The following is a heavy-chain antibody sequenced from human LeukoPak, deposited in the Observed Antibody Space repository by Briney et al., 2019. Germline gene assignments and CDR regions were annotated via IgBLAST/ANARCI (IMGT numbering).Heavy chain of an antibody. Sequence: GGSLRLSCAASGFTFSSYGMHWVRQAPGKGLEWVAFIRYDGSNKYYADSVKGRFTISRDNSKNTLYLQMNSLRAEDTAVYYCAKDPVRRYFDWLIQPTKYNWFDPWGQGTLVTVSS. CDR3: AKDPVRRYFDWLIQPTKYNWFDP. CDR1: GFTFSSYG. CDR2: IRYDGSNK. V-gene: IGHV3-30*02. J-gene: IGHJ5*02. D-gene: IGHD3-9*01.